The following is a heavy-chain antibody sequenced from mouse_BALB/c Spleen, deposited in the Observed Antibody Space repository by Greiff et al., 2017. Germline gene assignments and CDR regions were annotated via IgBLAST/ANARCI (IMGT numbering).Heavy chain of an antibody. CDR1: GYTFTDYY. Sequence: EVQLQQSGPELVKPGASVKISCKASGYTFTDYYMHWVKQRPEQGLEWIGWIDPENGNTIYDPKFQGKASITADTSSNTAYLQLSSLTSEDTAVYYCARNVEDYWGQGTTLTVSS. J-gene: IGHJ2*01. CDR2: IDPENGNT. V-gene: IGHV14-1*02. CDR3: ARNVEDY.